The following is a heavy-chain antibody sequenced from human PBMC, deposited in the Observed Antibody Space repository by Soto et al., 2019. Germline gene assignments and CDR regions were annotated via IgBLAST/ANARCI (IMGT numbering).Heavy chain of an antibody. CDR2: IIPIFGTA. Sequence: QVQLVQSGAEVKKPGSSVKVSCKASGGTFSSYAISWVRQAPGQGLEWMGGIIPIFGTADYAQKFQGRVTITADESTSTAYVELSSLRSEDTAVNSCAKTPDNYYYGMDVWGQGTTVTVSS. J-gene: IGHJ6*02. CDR3: AKTPDNYYYGMDV. V-gene: IGHV1-69*12. CDR1: GGTFSSYA.